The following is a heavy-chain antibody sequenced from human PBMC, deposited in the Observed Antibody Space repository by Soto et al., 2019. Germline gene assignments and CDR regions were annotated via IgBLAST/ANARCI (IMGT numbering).Heavy chain of an antibody. CDR3: ARDSGYSCSDY. Sequence: PGGSLRLSCAGSGVTVSSSWMTWVRQARGKWLEWVAGIKEDRSEKYYVDFVKGRFTISRDHVENSPYLQMNSLRGEDTAVYFCARDSGYSCSDYWGLGT. D-gene: IGHD5-18*01. CDR1: GVTVSSSW. CDR2: IKEDRSEK. J-gene: IGHJ4*02. V-gene: IGHV3-7*01.